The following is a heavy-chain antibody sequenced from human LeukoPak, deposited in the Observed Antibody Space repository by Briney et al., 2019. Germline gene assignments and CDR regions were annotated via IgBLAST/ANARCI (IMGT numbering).Heavy chain of an antibody. CDR2: ISGSGGST. V-gene: IGHV3-23*01. CDR3: AKDSVGVLRFLEWFDP. CDR1: GFTFSSYA. D-gene: IGHD3-3*01. Sequence: GGSLRLSCAASGFTFSSYAMSWVRQAPGKGLEWVSAISGSGGSTYYADSVKGRFTTSRDNSKNTLYLQMNSLRAEDTAVYYCAKDSVGVLRFLEWFDPWGQGTLVTVSS. J-gene: IGHJ5*02.